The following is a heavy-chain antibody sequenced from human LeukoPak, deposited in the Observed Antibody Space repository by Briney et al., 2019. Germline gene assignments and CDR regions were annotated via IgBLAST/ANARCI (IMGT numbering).Heavy chain of an antibody. Sequence: PSETLSLTCTVSGGSISSYYWSWIRQPPGKGLEWIGYIYYSGSTNYNPSLKSRVTISVDTSKNQFSLKLSSVTAADTAVYYCASGGVVVTAILHYWGQGTLVTVSS. CDR1: GGSISSYY. J-gene: IGHJ4*02. CDR2: IYYSGST. CDR3: ASGGVVVTAILHY. D-gene: IGHD2-21*02. V-gene: IGHV4-59*01.